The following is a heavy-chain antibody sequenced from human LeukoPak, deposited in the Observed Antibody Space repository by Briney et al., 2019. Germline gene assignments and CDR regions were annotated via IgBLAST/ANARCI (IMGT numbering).Heavy chain of an antibody. V-gene: IGHV4-39*01. CDR2: IYYSGST. CDR3: ARQDEGYFDY. CDR1: GGSISSSPYY. J-gene: IGHJ4*02. Sequence: PSETLSLTCTVSGGSISSSPYYWVXIRQPPGKGLEWIGTIYYSGSTYYNPSLKSRVTISADTSKNQFSLKLSSVTAADTAVYYCARQDEGYFDYWGQGTLVTVSS.